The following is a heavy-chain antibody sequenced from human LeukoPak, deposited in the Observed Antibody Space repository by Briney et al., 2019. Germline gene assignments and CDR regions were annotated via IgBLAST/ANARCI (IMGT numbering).Heavy chain of an antibody. CDR2: ISGSGGST. CDR3: AKRSSSHTVDY. D-gene: IGHD6-13*01. Sequence: GGSLRLSCAASGFTFDDYAMHWVRQAPGKGLEWVSAISGSGGSTHYADSVKGRFTISRDNSKNTLYLQMNSLRAEDTAVYYCAKRSSSHTVDYWGQGTLVTVSS. J-gene: IGHJ4*02. CDR1: GFTFDDYA. V-gene: IGHV3-23*01.